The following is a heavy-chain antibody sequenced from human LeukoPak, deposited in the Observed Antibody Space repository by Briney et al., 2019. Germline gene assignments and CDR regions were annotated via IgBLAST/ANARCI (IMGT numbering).Heavy chain of an antibody. Sequence: SETLSLTCTVSGYSISSGYYWGWIRQPPGKGLEWIGSIYHSGSTFYNPSLKSRVTISVDTSKNQLSLKLSSVTAADTAVYYCAREDDYVWGSYRYTAWGYWGQGTLVTVSS. CDR2: IYHSGST. J-gene: IGHJ4*02. D-gene: IGHD3-16*02. V-gene: IGHV4-38-2*02. CDR1: GYSISSGYY. CDR3: AREDDYVWGSYRYTAWGY.